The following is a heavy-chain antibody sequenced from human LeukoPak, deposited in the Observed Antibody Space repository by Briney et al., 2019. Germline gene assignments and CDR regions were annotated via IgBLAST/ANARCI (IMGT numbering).Heavy chain of an antibody. CDR3: AKSQVDSSGYYYAWLFGPEYYFDY. J-gene: IGHJ4*02. CDR1: GFTFSSYA. CDR2: VSGSSGST. V-gene: IGHV3-23*01. D-gene: IGHD3-22*01. Sequence: HPGGSPRLSCAASGFTFSSYAMSSVRQAPGKGLEWVSGVSGSSGSTCYADSVKGRFTISRDNSKSTLYLQMNSLRAEDTAVYYCAKSQVDSSGYYYAWLFGPEYYFDYWGQGTLVTVSS.